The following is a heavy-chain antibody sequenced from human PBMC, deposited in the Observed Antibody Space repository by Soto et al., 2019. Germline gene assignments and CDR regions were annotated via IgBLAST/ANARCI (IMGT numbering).Heavy chain of an antibody. D-gene: IGHD3-16*01. V-gene: IGHV1-3*01. CDR1: GYTFTNHA. CDR2: INAGKGDT. J-gene: IGHJ4*02. CDR3: AKNFLGEITAY. Sequence: ASVKVSCKASGYTFTNHAIHWVRQAPGQGLEWMGWINAGKGDTKYPQRFQGRVTITRDTSASTAYMELSSLRSEDTAVYYCAKNFLGEITAYGGRETLVTVSS.